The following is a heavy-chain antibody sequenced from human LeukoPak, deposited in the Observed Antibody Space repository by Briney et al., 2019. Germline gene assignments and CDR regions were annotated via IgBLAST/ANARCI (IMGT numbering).Heavy chain of an antibody. D-gene: IGHD3-10*01. CDR1: GFTFSNAW. Sequence: GGSLRLSCAASGFTFSNAWMSWVRQAPGKGLEWVGRIKSKTDGGTTDYAAPVKGRFTISRDDSKNTLYLQMNSLKTEDTAVYYCTTGISALDAFDIWGQGTMVTVSS. J-gene: IGHJ3*02. CDR2: IKSKTDGGTT. V-gene: IGHV3-15*01. CDR3: TTGISALDAFDI.